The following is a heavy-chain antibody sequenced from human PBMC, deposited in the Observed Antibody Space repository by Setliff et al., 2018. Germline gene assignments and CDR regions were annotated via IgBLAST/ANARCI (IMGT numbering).Heavy chain of an antibody. J-gene: IGHJ2*01. CDR3: ARAQVVFAISAPVWYFEV. CDR1: GVSISSYY. D-gene: IGHD2-21*01. CDR2: IQKSGGT. Sequence: SETLSLTCNVSGVSISSYYWSWIRQPPGKGLESIGYIQKSGGTNYNPALKSRVTISVEKSKNQFSLKLTSVTAADTAVYYCARAQVVFAISAPVWYFEVWGRGTQVTVSS. V-gene: IGHV4-59*12.